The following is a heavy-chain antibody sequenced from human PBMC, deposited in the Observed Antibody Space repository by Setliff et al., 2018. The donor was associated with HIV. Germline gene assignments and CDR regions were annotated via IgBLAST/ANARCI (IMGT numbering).Heavy chain of an antibody. J-gene: IGHJ4*02. Sequence: GGSLRLSCTASGFTFSDYYMSWFRQAPGKGLEWVGFIRSKAHGGTTEYAASVEVRFIISRDDSKSIAYLQMNSLKTEDTAVYYCTRSNWGSTPDFDYWGQGTMVTVSS. CDR1: GFTFSDYY. CDR3: TRSNWGSTPDFDY. V-gene: IGHV3-49*03. D-gene: IGHD7-27*01. CDR2: IRSKAHGGTT.